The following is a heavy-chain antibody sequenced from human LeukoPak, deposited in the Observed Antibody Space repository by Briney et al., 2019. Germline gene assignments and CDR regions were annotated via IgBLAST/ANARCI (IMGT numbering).Heavy chain of an antibody. CDR2: ISSSSSTI. J-gene: IGHJ6*03. CDR1: GFTFSSYE. V-gene: IGHV3-48*01. Sequence: GGSLRLSCAASGFTFSSYEMNWVRQAPGKGLEWVSYISSSSSTIYYADSVKGRFTISRDNAKNSLYLQMNSLRAEDTAVYYCARGIPYYYYYMDVWGKGTTVTVSS. CDR3: ARGIPYYYYYMDV.